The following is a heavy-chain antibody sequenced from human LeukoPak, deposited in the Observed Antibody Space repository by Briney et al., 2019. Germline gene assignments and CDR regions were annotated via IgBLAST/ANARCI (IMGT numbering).Heavy chain of an antibody. V-gene: IGHV4-34*01. Sequence: SETLSLTCAVYGGSFSGYCWSWIRQPPGKGLEWIGEINHSGSTYYNPSLKSRVTISVDTSKNQFSLKLSSVTAADTAVYYCAREDGDHSPIRNLGGFDPWGQGTLVTVSS. CDR2: INHSGST. J-gene: IGHJ5*02. CDR1: GGSFSGYC. D-gene: IGHD4-17*01. CDR3: AREDGDHSPIRNLGGFDP.